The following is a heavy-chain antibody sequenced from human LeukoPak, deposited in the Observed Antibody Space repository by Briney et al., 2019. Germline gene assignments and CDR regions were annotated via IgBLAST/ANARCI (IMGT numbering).Heavy chain of an antibody. J-gene: IGHJ4*02. Sequence: PSETLSLTCTVSGGSISSYYWSWIRQPPGKGLEWIGYIYYSGSTNYNPSLKSRVTISVDTSKNQFSLKLSSVTAADTAVYYCARGRDGYNPIFFDYWGQGTLVTVSS. CDR3: ARGRDGYNPIFFDY. D-gene: IGHD5-24*01. CDR1: GGSISSYY. V-gene: IGHV4-59*01. CDR2: IYYSGST.